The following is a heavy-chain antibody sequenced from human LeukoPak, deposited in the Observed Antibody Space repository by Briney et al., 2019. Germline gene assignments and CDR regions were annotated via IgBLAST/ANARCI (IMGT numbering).Heavy chain of an antibody. D-gene: IGHD2-2*01. Sequence: GASVKVSCKASGYTFTGYYMHWVRQAPGQGLEWMGWINPNSGGTNYAQKFQGRVTMTRDTSISTAYMELSRLRSDDTAVYYCARQRQEVVPAATNWFDPWGQGTLVTVSS. CDR3: ARQRQEVVPAATNWFDP. CDR1: GYTFTGYY. V-gene: IGHV1-2*02. CDR2: INPNSGGT. J-gene: IGHJ5*02.